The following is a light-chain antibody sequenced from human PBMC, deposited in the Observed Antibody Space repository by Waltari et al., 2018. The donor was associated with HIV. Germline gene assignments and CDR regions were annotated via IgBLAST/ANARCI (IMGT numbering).Light chain of an antibody. V-gene: IGLV1-40*01. Sequence: SVLTQPPSVSAAPRQRVTISCTGSSSNIGAGYHVHWYQQLPGTAPQRLIHGNNNRPSGVPDRFSGSKSDTSASLAITGLQAEDEADYYCQSFDRSLSAWVFGGGTKLTVL. CDR3: QSFDRSLSAWV. CDR2: GNN. J-gene: IGLJ2*01. CDR1: SSNIGAGYH.